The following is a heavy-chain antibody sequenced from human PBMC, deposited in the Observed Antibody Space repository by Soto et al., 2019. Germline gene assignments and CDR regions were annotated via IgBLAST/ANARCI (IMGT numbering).Heavy chain of an antibody. CDR2: IGDSGDSK. D-gene: IGHD5-12*01. V-gene: IGHV3-11*01. Sequence: QVQLMESGGGLVKPGGSLRLSCAASGFTFSDYYMSWIRQAPGKGLEWISYIGDSGDSKYYADSVKGRFTISRDNAKKSLYLQLNSLRAEDTAVYHCARGPRGYSGYSDFWGQGTLVTVSS. J-gene: IGHJ4*02. CDR1: GFTFSDYY. CDR3: ARGPRGYSGYSDF.